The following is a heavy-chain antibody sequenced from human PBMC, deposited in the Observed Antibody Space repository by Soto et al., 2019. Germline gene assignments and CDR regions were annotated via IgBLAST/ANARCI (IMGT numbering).Heavy chain of an antibody. CDR2: INHRGST. CDR3: ARNHYDYIWGSYRPYYFDY. Sequence: QVQLQQWGAGLLKPSETLSLTCAVYGGSFSGYYWSWIRQPPGKGLEWIGEINHRGSTNYNPSLKSRVTISVDTSKNQFSLKLSSVTAADTAVYYCARNHYDYIWGSYRPYYFDYWGQGTLVTVSS. V-gene: IGHV4-34*01. D-gene: IGHD3-16*02. CDR1: GGSFSGYY. J-gene: IGHJ4*02.